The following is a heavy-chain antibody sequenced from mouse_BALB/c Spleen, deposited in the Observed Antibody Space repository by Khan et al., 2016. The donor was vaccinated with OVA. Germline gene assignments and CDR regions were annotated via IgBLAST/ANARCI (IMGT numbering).Heavy chain of an antibody. D-gene: IGHD2-3*01. Sequence: VQLQQSGAELVKPGASVKLSCTASGFNIKDTYLHWVKQRPEQGMEWIGRLAPANGNTQSDPKFQGKAAITSDTSSNTSYLQPNSLTSEDTAVYYGARPSYDPRDFEVWGAGTTVTVSS. J-gene: IGHJ1*01. V-gene: IGHV14-3*02. CDR3: ARPSYDPRDFEV. CDR1: GFNIKDTY. CDR2: LAPANGNT.